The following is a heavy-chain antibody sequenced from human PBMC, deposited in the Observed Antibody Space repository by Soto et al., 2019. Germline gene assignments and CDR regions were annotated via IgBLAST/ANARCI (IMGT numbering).Heavy chain of an antibody. Sequence: SVKVSCKASGYTFTAYFMHWGRQAPGQGLEWIGIINPSGGSTNYAQKFQGRVAMTWDTSTSTVYMDLSSLRSDDTAVYYCARAPFSSSSFFFDYWGQGTLVTVSS. CDR1: GYTFTAYF. J-gene: IGHJ4*02. CDR2: INPSGGST. CDR3: ARAPFSSSSFFFDY. V-gene: IGHV1-46*01. D-gene: IGHD6-6*01.